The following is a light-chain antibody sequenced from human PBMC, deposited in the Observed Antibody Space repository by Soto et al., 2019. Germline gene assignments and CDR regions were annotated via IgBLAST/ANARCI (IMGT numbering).Light chain of an antibody. CDR1: SSDVGGFNY. V-gene: IGLV2-14*01. CDR2: EVS. J-gene: IGLJ1*01. CDR3: SSYTSSSTRI. Sequence: QSALTQPASVSGSPGQSITFSCTGTSSDVGGFNYVSWYQQHPGKAPTLIIYEVSNRPSGVSRRFSGSKSGKTASLTISGLQAEDEADYYCSSYTSSSTRIFGTETKVTVL.